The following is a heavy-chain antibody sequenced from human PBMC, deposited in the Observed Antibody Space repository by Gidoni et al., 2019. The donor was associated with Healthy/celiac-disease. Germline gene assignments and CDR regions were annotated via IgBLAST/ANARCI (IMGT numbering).Heavy chain of an antibody. V-gene: IGHV1-58*01. Sequence: QMQLVQSGPEVKKPGTSVKVSCKASGFTFTSSAVQWVRQARGQRLEWIGWIVVGSGNTNYAQKFQERVTITRDMSTSTAYMELSSLRSEDTAVYYCAAAMTTVTRGAYWYFDLWGRGTLVTVSS. J-gene: IGHJ2*01. CDR1: GFTFTSSA. CDR3: AAAMTTVTRGAYWYFDL. CDR2: IVVGSGNT. D-gene: IGHD4-17*01.